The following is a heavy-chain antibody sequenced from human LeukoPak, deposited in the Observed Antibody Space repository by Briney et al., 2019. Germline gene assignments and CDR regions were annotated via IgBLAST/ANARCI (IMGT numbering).Heavy chain of an antibody. D-gene: IGHD3-22*01. CDR3: ARVISPRYYYDSSGYYIDY. V-gene: IGHV3-53*04. Sequence: SGGSLRLSWAASGFTVSSNYMSWVRQAPGKGLEWVSVIYSGGSTYYADSVKGRFTISRHNSKNTLYLQMNSLRAEDTAVYYCARVISPRYYYDSSGYYIDYWGQGTLVTVSS. CDR1: GFTVSSNY. J-gene: IGHJ4*02. CDR2: IYSGGST.